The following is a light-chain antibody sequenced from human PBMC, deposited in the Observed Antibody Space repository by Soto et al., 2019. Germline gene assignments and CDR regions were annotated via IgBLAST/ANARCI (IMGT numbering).Light chain of an antibody. Sequence: DIQMTQSPSSLSASVGDRVTITCRASQSISSYLNWYQQKPGKAPKLLIYAASSLQSGVPSRFSGSGSGTEFTLNISRLQPEDFAAYYCQQCYNRPRTFGQGTKVEIK. CDR1: QSISSY. CDR2: AAS. CDR3: QQCYNRPRT. J-gene: IGKJ1*01. V-gene: IGKV1-39*01.